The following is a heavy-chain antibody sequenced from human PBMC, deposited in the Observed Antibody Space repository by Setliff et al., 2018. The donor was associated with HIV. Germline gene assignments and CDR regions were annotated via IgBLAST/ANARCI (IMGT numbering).Heavy chain of an antibody. D-gene: IGHD6-13*01. Sequence: PSETLSLTCTVSGASISSYYWSWIRQSPGKRLEWIGYIHYSGSTNYNPSLNSRVAILIDTSKNQFSPKLTSVTAADTAVYYCVGGGYSSPNWFDPWGQGTLVTVSS. V-gene: IGHV4-59*01. CDR2: IHYSGST. CDR3: VGGGYSSPNWFDP. J-gene: IGHJ5*02. CDR1: GASISSYY.